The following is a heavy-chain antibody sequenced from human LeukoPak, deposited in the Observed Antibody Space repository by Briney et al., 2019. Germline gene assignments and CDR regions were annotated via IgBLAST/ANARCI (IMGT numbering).Heavy chain of an antibody. CDR2: INPNSGGT. V-gene: IGHV1-2*04. J-gene: IGHJ5*02. CDR3: ARVLFGVTYNWFDP. D-gene: IGHD3-3*01. Sequence: GASVKVSCKASGYTFTAFYMHWVRQAPGQGLEWMGWINPNSGGTNYAQKFQGWVTMTRDTSISTAYMELSRLRSDDTAVYYCARVLFGVTYNWFDPWGQGTLVTVSS. CDR1: GYTFTAFY.